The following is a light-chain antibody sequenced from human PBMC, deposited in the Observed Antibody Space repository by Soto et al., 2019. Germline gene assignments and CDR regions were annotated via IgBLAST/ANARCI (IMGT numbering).Light chain of an antibody. V-gene: IGLV2-14*01. Sequence: QSVLTQPASVSGSPGQSITISCTGTSCDVGGYNYVSWYQQHPGKAPKLMIYDVSNRPSGVSNRFSGSKSGNTASLTISGLQAEDEADYYCSSYTSSSTGVFGGGTKVTVL. CDR2: DVS. CDR1: SCDVGGYNY. J-gene: IGLJ3*02. CDR3: SSYTSSSTGV.